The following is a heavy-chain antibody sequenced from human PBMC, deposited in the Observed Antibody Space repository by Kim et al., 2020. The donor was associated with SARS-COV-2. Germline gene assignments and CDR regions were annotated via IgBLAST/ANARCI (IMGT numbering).Heavy chain of an antibody. D-gene: IGHD5-18*01. CDR1: GFTFSNAW. J-gene: IGHJ4*02. Sequence: GGSLRLSCAASGFTFSNAWMSWVRQAPGKGLEWVGRIKSKTDGGTTDYAAPVKGRFTISRDDSKNTLYLQMNSLKTEDTAVYYCTTASVLPLKTWIQLWLPVDYWGQGTLVTVSS. V-gene: IGHV3-15*01. CDR3: TTASVLPLKTWIQLWLPVDY. CDR2: IKSKTDGGTT.